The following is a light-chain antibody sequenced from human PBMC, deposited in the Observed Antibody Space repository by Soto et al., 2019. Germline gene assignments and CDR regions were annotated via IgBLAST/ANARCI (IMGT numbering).Light chain of an antibody. CDR3: QQYYSIPLT. J-gene: IGKJ4*01. V-gene: IGKV4-1*01. Sequence: DIVMTQSPDSLAVSLGERATINCKSSQTILYTSNNENYLACYQHKAGQPPKLLIYWASTRESGVPDRFRGSGSGTDFTLTISSLQAEDVAVYYCQQYYSIPLTFGGGTKVEIK. CDR2: WAS. CDR1: QTILYTSNNENY.